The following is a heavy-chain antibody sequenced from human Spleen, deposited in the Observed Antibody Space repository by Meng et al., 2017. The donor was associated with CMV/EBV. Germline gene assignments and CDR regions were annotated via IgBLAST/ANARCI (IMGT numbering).Heavy chain of an antibody. D-gene: IGHD3-22*01. CDR1: FTFSNAW. V-gene: IGHV3-15*01. CDR2: IKSKTDSGTT. Sequence: FTFSNAWMDWVRQAPGKGREWVGRIKSKTDSGTTDYDAPVKGRFTISRDDSKNTLYLQMNSLKTEDTAVYYCTYYYDSSGYLQGGDYWGQGTLVTVSS. J-gene: IGHJ4*02. CDR3: TYYYDSSGYLQGGDY.